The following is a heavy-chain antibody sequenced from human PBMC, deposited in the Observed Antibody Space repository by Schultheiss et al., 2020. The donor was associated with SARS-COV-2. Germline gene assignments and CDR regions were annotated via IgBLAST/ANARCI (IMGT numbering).Heavy chain of an antibody. CDR1: GFTFSNYG. CDR3: VREGSIVIPAATFDY. D-gene: IGHD2-2*01. V-gene: IGHV3-30*03. Sequence: GGSLRLSCAASGFTFSNYGMHWVRQAPGKGLEWVAVVSSHGKTQYYADSLRGRFTISRDNSENTLFLQMNSLRAEDTAVYFCVREGSIVIPAATFDYWSQGALVTVSS. CDR2: VSSHGKTQ. J-gene: IGHJ4*02.